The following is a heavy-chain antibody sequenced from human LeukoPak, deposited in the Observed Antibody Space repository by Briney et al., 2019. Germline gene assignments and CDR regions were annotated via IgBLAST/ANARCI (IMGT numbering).Heavy chain of an antibody. CDR3: ARDEGYCSGGSCSYLY. J-gene: IGHJ4*02. CDR2: ISAYNGNT. D-gene: IGHD2-15*01. Sequence: ASVTVSCKASGYTFTSYGISWVRQAPGQGLEWMGWISAYNGNTNYAQKLQGRVTMTTDTSTSTAYMELRSLRSDDTAVYYCARDEGYCSGGSCSYLYWGQGTLVTVSS. V-gene: IGHV1-18*01. CDR1: GYTFTSYG.